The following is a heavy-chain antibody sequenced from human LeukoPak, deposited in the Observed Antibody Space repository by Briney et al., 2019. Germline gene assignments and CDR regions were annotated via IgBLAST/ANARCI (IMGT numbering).Heavy chain of an antibody. CDR1: GFTFSSYW. D-gene: IGHD1-26*01. CDR3: ARARGVGATKKYYGMDV. V-gene: IGHV3-7*01. Sequence: GGSLRRSCAASGFTFSSYWMSWVRQAPGKGLEWVANIKQDGSEKYYVDSVKGRFTISRDNAKNSLYLQMNSLRAEDTAVYYCARARGVGATKKYYGMDVWGQGTTVTVSS. J-gene: IGHJ6*02. CDR2: IKQDGSEK.